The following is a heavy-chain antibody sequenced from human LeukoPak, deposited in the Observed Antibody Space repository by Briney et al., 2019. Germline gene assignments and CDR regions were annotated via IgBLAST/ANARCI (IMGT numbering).Heavy chain of an antibody. V-gene: IGHV3-21*01. CDR3: ASNYDSSGYYGLDY. J-gene: IGHJ4*02. CDR2: ITSSSSYI. Sequence: GGSLRLSCAASGFTFSSYTVNWVRQAPGKGLEWVSSITSSSSYIYYADSVKGRFTISRDNAKNSLYLQMNSLRAEDTAVYYCASNYDSSGYYGLDYWGQGTLVTVTS. D-gene: IGHD3-22*01. CDR1: GFTFSSYT.